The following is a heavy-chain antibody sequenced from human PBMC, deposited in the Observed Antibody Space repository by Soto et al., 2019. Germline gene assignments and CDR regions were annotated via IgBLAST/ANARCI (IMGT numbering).Heavy chain of an antibody. D-gene: IGHD5-12*01. V-gene: IGHV4-39*01. J-gene: IGHJ4*02. CDR2: MSHCDRT. CDR1: VGYISTGSYS. Sequence: SQTLSLACTVSVGYISTGSYSRGWIRQPACKGLEWSGSMSHCDRTYHDWSRTCRVTKXXXXXXTXQXLXRXTVRXADTAVYYCARRALRRYFDYWGQGTLVT. CDR3: ARRALRRYFDY.